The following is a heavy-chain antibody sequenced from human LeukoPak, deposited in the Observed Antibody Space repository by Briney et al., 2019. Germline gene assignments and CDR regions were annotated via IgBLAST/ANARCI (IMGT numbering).Heavy chain of an antibody. CDR3: ARDTYCSGGSCPNDAFDI. V-gene: IGHV1-46*01. D-gene: IGHD2-15*01. Sequence: GASVKVSCKASGYTFTSYYMHWVRQAPGQGLEWVGIINPSGGSTSYAQKFQGRVTMTRDTSTSTVYMELSSLRSEDTAVYYCARDTYCSGGSCPNDAFDIWGQGTMVTVSS. CDR1: GYTFTSYY. J-gene: IGHJ3*02. CDR2: INPSGGST.